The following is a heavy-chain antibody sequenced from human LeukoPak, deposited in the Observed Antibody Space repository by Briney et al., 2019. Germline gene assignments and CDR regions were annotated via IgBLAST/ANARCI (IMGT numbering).Heavy chain of an antibody. CDR3: ARSMGPGHYYVADY. CDR1: GFTFSSYS. Sequence: GGSLRLSCAASGFTFSSYSMNWVRQTPEKGLEWVSYISSGSSNKYYADSVKGRFTISRDNAKNSLFLQMNSLRVEDTAVYYCARSMGPGHYYVADYWGQGTLVTVPS. D-gene: IGHD3-22*01. CDR2: ISSGSSNK. V-gene: IGHV3-48*01. J-gene: IGHJ4*02.